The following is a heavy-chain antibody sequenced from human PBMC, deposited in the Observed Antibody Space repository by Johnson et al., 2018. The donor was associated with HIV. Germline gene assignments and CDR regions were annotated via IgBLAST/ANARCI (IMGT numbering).Heavy chain of an antibody. CDR2: ISYDGSNK. J-gene: IGHJ3*02. CDR3: ASSAPGLLPNDAFDI. V-gene: IGHV3-30*03. Sequence: QELLVESGGGVVQPGRSLRLSCAASGFTFSSYGMHWVRQAPGKGLEWVAVISYDGSNKYYADSVKGRFTISRDTSKNTLYLQMNSLRAEDTAVYYCASSAPGLLPNDAFDIWGQGTMVTVAS. D-gene: IGHD2-15*01. CDR1: GFTFSSYG.